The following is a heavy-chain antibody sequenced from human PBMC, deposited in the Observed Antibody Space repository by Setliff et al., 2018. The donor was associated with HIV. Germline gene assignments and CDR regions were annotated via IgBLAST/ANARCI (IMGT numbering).Heavy chain of an antibody. CDR1: GGSIRGYY. V-gene: IGHV4-59*08. D-gene: IGHD3-22*01. CDR3: ARQVPIPGVAVTPIDF. CDR2: VFYTGST. J-gene: IGHJ4*02. Sequence: SETLSLTCTVSGGSIRGYYWSWLRQPPGKGLEWIGYVFYTGSTTYSPSLKGRLTISVDTSQHQFSLKLTSVTAADTAVYYCARQVPIPGVAVTPIDFWGQGILVTVSS.